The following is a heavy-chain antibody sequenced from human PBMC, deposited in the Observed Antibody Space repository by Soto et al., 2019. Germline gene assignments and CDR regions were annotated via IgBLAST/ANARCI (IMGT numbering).Heavy chain of an antibody. CDR1: GFPFSDYY. CDR2: ISSSGSSGSII. Sequence: VGCAASGFPFSDYYMCWIRQAPGKGLEWVSYISSSGSSGSIIYYADSVNGRFTISRDNAKNSLYLQMNSLRAEDTAVYYCARDLGYFASDGYCDYWGQGALVTVSS. D-gene: IGHD5-18*01. CDR3: ARDLGYFASDGYCDY. V-gene: IGHV3-11*01. J-gene: IGHJ4*02.